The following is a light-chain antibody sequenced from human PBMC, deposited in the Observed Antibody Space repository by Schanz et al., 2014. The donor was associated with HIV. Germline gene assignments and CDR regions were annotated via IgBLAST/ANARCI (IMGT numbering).Light chain of an antibody. Sequence: EIVLTQSPGTLSVSTGERATLSCRASQSVGSNLAWYQQKPGQAPRLLIYGGSARATGIPARFSGSGSSTDFTLTISRLEPEDSAVYYCQQYGSSPTFGQGTRVEIK. J-gene: IGKJ1*01. V-gene: IGKV3-20*01. CDR3: QQYGSSPT. CDR2: GGS. CDR1: QSVGSN.